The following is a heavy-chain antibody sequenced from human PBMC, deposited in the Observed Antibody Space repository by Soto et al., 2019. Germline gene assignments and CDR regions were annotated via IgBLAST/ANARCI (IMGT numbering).Heavy chain of an antibody. CDR2: ISGSGGST. CDR3: AKPLGRDSSGYYCYGFDI. J-gene: IGHJ3*02. D-gene: IGHD3-22*01. Sequence: PGGSLRLCCAASGFTFSSYAMSWVRQAPGKGLEWVSAISGSGGSTYYADSVKGRFTISRDNSKNTLYLQMNSLRAEDTAVYYCAKPLGRDSSGYYCYGFDIWGQGTMVTVS. V-gene: IGHV3-23*01. CDR1: GFTFSSYA.